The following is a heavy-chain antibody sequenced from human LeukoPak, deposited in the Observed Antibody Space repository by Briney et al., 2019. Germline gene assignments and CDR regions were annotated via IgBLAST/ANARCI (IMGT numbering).Heavy chain of an antibody. CDR2: IFPGDSDT. J-gene: IGHJ4*02. CDR3: ARVQVGAFDY. V-gene: IGHV5-51*01. Sequence: GESLKISCKTSGYIFANYWIAWVRQMPGKGLEWMGIIFPGDSDTRYSPSFQAHVTISTDKSINTAYLQWSSLKASDTAMYYCARVQVGAFDYWGQGTLVTVSS. D-gene: IGHD1-26*01. CDR1: GYIFANYW.